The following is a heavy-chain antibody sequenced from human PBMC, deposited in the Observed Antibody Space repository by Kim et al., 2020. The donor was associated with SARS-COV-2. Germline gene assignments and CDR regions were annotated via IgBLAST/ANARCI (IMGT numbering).Heavy chain of an antibody. J-gene: IGHJ4*02. CDR2: ISPDGNTA. Sequence: GGSLRLSCEASGFTFRTYWMHWVRQAPGKGLVWVSRISPDGNTAHYADSVKGRFTISRDNAKNTLYLQMDSLRAEDTAVYYCAREYRDITGWDYGGQGTLVTVSS. V-gene: IGHV3-74*01. CDR1: GFTFRTYW. D-gene: IGHD6-19*01. CDR3: AREYRDITGWDY.